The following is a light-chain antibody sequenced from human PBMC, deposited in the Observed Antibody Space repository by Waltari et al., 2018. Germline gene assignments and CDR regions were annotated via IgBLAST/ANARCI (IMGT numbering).Light chain of an antibody. CDR1: HSNLGSNY. CDR2: RNN. V-gene: IGLV1-47*01. CDR3: ASWDESHYV. J-gene: IGLJ1*01. Sequence: QSVLTQPPSASETPGQRVTISCSGSHSNLGSNYLYWYHQLPGSAPKLLIYRNNLRPSGVPDRFSASKYGTLASLVISGLRSEDEGVYYCASWDESHYVFGGGTTVTVL.